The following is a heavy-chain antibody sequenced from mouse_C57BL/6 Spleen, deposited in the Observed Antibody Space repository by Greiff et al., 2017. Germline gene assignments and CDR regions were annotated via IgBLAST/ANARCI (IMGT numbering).Heavy chain of an antibody. CDR1: GYAFSSSW. D-gene: IGHD2-1*01. V-gene: IGHV1-82*01. J-gene: IGHJ2*01. Sequence: QVQLQQSGPELVKPGASVKISCKASGYAFSSSWMNWVKQRPGKGLEWIGRIYPGDGDTNYNGKFKGKATLTADKSSSPAYMQLSSLTSEDSAVYFCARRIYYGLDYWGQGTTLTVSS. CDR2: IYPGDGDT. CDR3: ARRIYYGLDY.